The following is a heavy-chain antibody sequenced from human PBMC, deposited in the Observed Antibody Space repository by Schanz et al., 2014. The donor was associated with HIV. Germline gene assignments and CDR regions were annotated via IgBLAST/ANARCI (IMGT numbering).Heavy chain of an antibody. D-gene: IGHD3-22*01. CDR2: ISYDGSIK. CDR3: ARDVSHNSSGHYSDYYYGMDV. Sequence: VQLVESGGGLVQPGRSLRLSCAASGFTFRTHGIHWVRQAPAKGLEWVAVISYDGSIKEYADSVKGRFTISRDNSKNTLYLQMNSLRAEDTAVYYCARDVSHNSSGHYSDYYYGMDVWGQGTTVTVSS. J-gene: IGHJ6*02. V-gene: IGHV3-30*03. CDR1: GFTFRTHG.